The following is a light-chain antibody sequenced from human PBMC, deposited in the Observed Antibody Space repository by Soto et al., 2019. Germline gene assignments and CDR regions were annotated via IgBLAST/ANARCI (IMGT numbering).Light chain of an antibody. Sequence: DIQMTQSPSSLSASVGDRVTITCQASQDISNCLNWYQQKPGKAPKLLIYDASNLKTGAPSRFSGSGSGTNFIFTISRLQPEDIATYYCQQFDDLPYTFGQGTKLEIK. CDR1: QDISNC. CDR3: QQFDDLPYT. CDR2: DAS. J-gene: IGKJ2*01. V-gene: IGKV1-33*01.